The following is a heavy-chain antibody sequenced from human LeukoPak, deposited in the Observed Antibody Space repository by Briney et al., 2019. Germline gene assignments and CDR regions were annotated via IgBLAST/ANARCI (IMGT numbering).Heavy chain of an antibody. CDR3: ARGRGSCSGGSCYDY. J-gene: IGHJ4*02. CDR2: IYSGGST. D-gene: IGHD2-15*01. CDR1: GFTISSNY. V-gene: IGHV3-53*01. Sequence: GGSLRLSCAASGFTISSNYMTWVRPAPGKGLEWVSVIYSGGSTFYADSVKGRFTLSRDNSKNTVYLQMNNLRAEDTAVYYCARGRGSCSGGSCYDYWGQGALVTVSS.